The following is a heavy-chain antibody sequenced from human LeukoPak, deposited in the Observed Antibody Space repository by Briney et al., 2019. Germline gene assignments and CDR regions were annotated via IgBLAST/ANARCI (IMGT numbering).Heavy chain of an antibody. J-gene: IGHJ4*02. CDR1: GYSFTRNW. V-gene: IGHV5-51*01. D-gene: IGHD2-2*01. CDR3: ARQRPRDCSSTSCYGSYSDY. Sequence: GESLKIPCKGSGYSFTRNWIGWVRQMPGKGLEWMGIIYPGDSDTRYSPSFQGQVTISADKSISTAYLQWSSLKASDTAMYYCARQRPRDCSSTSCYGSYSDYWGQGTLVTVSS. CDR2: IYPGDSDT.